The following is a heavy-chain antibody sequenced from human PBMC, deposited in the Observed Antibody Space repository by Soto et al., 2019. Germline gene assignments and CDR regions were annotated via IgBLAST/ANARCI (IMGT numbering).Heavy chain of an antibody. J-gene: IGHJ4*02. Sequence: QVQLVQSGGEVKKPGASVKVSCKASGYAFTTYGVTWVRQAPGQRLEWMGWISPYSGHTSYAQNLQDRVTLTTDTSTTTAYMELRSLRPDDTAVYYCPRGGTTGTTGLVDFWGQGTLVTVSS. D-gene: IGHD1-1*01. CDR2: ISPYSGHT. CDR1: GYAFTTYG. V-gene: IGHV1-18*01. CDR3: PRGGTTGTTGLVDF.